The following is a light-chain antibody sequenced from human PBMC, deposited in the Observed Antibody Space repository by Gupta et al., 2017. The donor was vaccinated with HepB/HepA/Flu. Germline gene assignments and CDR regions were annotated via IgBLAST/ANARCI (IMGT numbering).Light chain of an antibody. CDR1: SSIIGSNT. J-gene: IGLJ3*02. V-gene: IGLV1-44*01. CDR2: SNN. CDR3: AAWDDSLNGPV. Sequence: QSLLSQPPSVSGTPGQRGHISLSGSSSIIGSNTVNWYQQHPGTAPKLFIYSNNQRPSGVPDRFSGSKSGTSASLAISGLQSEDEADYYCAAWDDSLNGPVFGGGTKLTVL.